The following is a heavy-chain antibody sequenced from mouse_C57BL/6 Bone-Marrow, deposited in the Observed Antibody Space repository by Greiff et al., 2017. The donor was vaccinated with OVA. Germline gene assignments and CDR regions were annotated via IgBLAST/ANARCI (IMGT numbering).Heavy chain of an antibody. Sequence: VQLQQPGAELVKPGASVKLSCKASGYTFTSYWMHWVKQRPGQGLEWIGMIHPNSGSTNYNEKFKSKATLTVDKSSSTAYMQLSSLTSEDSAVYYCARHSNYVYAMDYWGQGTSVTVSS. V-gene: IGHV1-64*01. D-gene: IGHD2-5*01. CDR1: GYTFTSYW. CDR3: ARHSNYVYAMDY. CDR2: IHPNSGST. J-gene: IGHJ4*01.